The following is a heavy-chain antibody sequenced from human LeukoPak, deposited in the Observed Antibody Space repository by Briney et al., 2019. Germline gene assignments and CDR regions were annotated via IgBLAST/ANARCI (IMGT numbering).Heavy chain of an antibody. V-gene: IGHV4-34*01. J-gene: IGHJ4*02. D-gene: IGHD3/OR15-3a*01. CDR1: GVSFSGYY. Sequence: PSQTLSLTCAVYGVSFSGYYWSWIRQPPGKGPEWIGEINDSGSTNYNPSLKSRVTISVDTSKNQFSLKLSSVTAADTAVYYCASLGTGPRVYWRQGTLVTVSS. CDR3: ASLGTGPRVY. CDR2: INDSGST.